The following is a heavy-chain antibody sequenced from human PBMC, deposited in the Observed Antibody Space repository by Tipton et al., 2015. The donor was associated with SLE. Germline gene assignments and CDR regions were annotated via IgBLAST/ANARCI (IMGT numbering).Heavy chain of an antibody. J-gene: IGHJ4*02. V-gene: IGHV1-18*01. CDR1: GFTFTSSG. CDR2: INTYSGTT. CDR3: ARSIVATTDFDY. Sequence: QLVQSGPEVKKPGASVKVSCKTSGFTFTSSGISWVRQAPGQGLEWMGWINTYSGTTNYAQQLQGRVTMTTDTSTSTAYMELRSLRSDDTAVYYCARSIVATTDFDYWGQGTLVTVSA. D-gene: IGHD5-12*01.